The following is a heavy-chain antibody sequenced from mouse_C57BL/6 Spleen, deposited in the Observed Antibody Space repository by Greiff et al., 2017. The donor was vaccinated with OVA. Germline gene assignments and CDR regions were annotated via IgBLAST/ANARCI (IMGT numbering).Heavy chain of an antibody. CDR1: GFNIKNTY. D-gene: IGHD1-1*01. J-gene: IGHJ1*03. CDR2: IAPANGNT. CDR3: ARDYYGSSYSSYWYFDV. V-gene: IGHV14-3*01. Sequence: EVQLQQSVAELVRPGASVKLSCTASGFNIKNTYMHWVKQRPEQGLEWIGRIAPANGNTKYAPKFQGKATITADTSSNTAYLQRSSLTSEDTAIYYCARDYYGSSYSSYWYFDVWGTGTTVTVSS.